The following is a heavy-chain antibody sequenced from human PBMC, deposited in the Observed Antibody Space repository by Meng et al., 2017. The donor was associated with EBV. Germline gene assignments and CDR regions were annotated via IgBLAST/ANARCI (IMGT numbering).Heavy chain of an antibody. V-gene: IGHV3-15*01. Sequence: EGQVVEGGGGLVKPGEFLKLSCAASEFTFTSAWMNWVRQAPGKGLEWVGRIRSQVDGRTADYSAPVKGRFNISRDDSKHTLYLQMNSLKIEDSAVYYCTTDEGGSRFWGQGTLVTVSS. CDR3: TTDEGGSRF. J-gene: IGHJ4*02. D-gene: IGHD1-26*01. CDR2: IRSQVDGRTA. CDR1: EFTFTSAW.